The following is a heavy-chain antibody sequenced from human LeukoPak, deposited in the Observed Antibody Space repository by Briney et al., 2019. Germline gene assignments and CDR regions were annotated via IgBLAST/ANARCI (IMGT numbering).Heavy chain of an antibody. CDR3: ARSRYSYGFGGKFDP. CDR1: GFTFTNFG. CDR2: ISGGGDST. D-gene: IGHD5-18*01. Sequence: GGSLRLSCAASGFTFTNFGMSWVRQVSGKGLEWVSGISGGGDSTHYADSVKGRFTISRDSSKNTLFLQMNSLRPEDTAIYYCARSRYSYGFGGKFDPWGQGTLVTVSS. J-gene: IGHJ5*02. V-gene: IGHV3-23*01.